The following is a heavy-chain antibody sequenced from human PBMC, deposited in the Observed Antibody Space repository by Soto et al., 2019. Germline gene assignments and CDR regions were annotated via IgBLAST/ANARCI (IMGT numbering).Heavy chain of an antibody. D-gene: IGHD3-9*01. CDR1: GYTLTELS. V-gene: IGHV1-24*01. CDR3: ATDRSYFDILKGYNTYCYGMAV. CDR2: FDPEDGET. Sequence: ASVKVSCKVSGYTLTELSMHWVRQAPRKGLEWMGGFDPEDGETIYAQKFQGRVTMTEDTSTDTAYMELSSLRSEDTAVYYCATDRSYFDILKGYNTYCYGMAVWGQGTTVTVSS. J-gene: IGHJ6*02.